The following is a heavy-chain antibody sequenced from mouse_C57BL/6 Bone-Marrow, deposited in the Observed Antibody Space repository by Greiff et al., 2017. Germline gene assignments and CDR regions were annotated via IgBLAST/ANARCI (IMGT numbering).Heavy chain of an antibody. D-gene: IGHD2-5*01. V-gene: IGHV7-3*01. J-gene: IGHJ1*03. Sequence: EVMLVESGGGLVQPGGSLSLSCAASGFTFTDYYMSWVRQPPGKALEWLGFISNKANGYTTEYSASVKGRFTISRDDYQSILYLQMNALRAEDSATYYCATPYYSNYEWYFDVWGTGTTVTVSS. CDR1: GFTFTDYY. CDR3: ATPYYSNYEWYFDV. CDR2: ISNKANGYTT.